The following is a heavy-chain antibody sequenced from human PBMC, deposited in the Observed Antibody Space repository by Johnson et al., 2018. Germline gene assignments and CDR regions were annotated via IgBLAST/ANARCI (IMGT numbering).Heavy chain of an antibody. J-gene: IGHJ1*01. CDR2: LSYAGSHK. D-gene: IGHD3-22*01. CDR3: AKLLITMIGVAPVQH. Sequence: QVQLVESGGGVVQPGRSLRLSCAASGFTFSRYGMHWVRQAPGKGLEWVAVLSYAGSHKYYEDSVKGRFIISRDNSKNTLYLQMNSLRAEDTAVYYCAKLLITMIGVAPVQHWGQGTLVTVSS. CDR1: GFTFSRYG. V-gene: IGHV3-30*18.